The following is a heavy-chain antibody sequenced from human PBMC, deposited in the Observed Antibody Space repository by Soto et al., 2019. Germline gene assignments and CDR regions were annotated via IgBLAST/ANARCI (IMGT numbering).Heavy chain of an antibody. CDR1: GGTFSTSS. CDR2: ILPIFGTA. V-gene: IGHV1-69*15. Sequence: QVQLVQSGAEVKKPGSSVKVSCKTSGGTFSTSSMNWVRQAPGQRPEWMGNILPIFGTADYAQKFQDRVTXTAXXAXNAAHMELRSLFSEATAVYYCARGHEYGGNSDAFDIWGQGTLVTVSS. D-gene: IGHD4-17*01. CDR3: ARGHEYGGNSDAFDI. J-gene: IGHJ3*02.